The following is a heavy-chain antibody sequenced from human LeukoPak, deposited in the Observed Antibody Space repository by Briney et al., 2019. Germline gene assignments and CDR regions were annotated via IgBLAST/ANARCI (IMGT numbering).Heavy chain of an antibody. CDR3: ARRYYYGSGSYFDY. Sequence: ASVKVSCKASGYTFAGYYMHWVRQAPGQGLEWMGWINPNSGGTNYSQKFQGRVTMMRDTSISTAYMELSRLRSDDTAVYYCARRYYYGSGSYFDYWGQGTLVTVSS. D-gene: IGHD3-10*01. J-gene: IGHJ4*02. CDR1: GYTFAGYY. V-gene: IGHV1-2*02. CDR2: INPNSGGT.